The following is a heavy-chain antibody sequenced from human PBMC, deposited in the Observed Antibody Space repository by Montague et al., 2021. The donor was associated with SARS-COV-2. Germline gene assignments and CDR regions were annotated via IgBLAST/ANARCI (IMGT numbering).Heavy chain of an antibody. CDR2: IYHSGNT. J-gene: IGHJ2*01. V-gene: IGHV4-59*01. CDR1: GGSISGYY. CDR3: AREYRIELWQTNWYFGL. Sequence: SETLSLTCTVSGGSISGYYWSWIRQPPGKGLEWIGYIYHSGNTKYNPSLKSRVSISADTSRNQFSLRLSSVTAADTAVYYCAREYRIELWQTNWYFGLWGRVPLVSVSS. D-gene: IGHD5-18*01.